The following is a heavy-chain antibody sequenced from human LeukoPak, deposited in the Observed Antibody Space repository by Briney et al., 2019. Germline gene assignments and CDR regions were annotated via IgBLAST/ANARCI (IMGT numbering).Heavy chain of an antibody. CDR3: TRGGNEGFDP. V-gene: IGHV3-13*05. Sequence: GGSLRLSCAASGFTFSTFDMHWVRQPTGKGLEWVSAIGTAGDPYYAGSVKGRFTISRENAKNSLYLQMNSLRAGDTAVNYCTRGGNEGFDPWGQGTLVTVSS. CDR1: GFTFSTFD. J-gene: IGHJ5*02. CDR2: IGTAGDP.